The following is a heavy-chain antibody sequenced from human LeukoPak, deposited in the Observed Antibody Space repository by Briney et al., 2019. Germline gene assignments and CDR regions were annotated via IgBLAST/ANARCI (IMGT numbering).Heavy chain of an antibody. Sequence: PSETLSLTCAVYGGSFSGYYWSWIRQPPGKGLEWIGEINHSGSTNYNPSLKSRVTISVDKSKNQFSLRLSSVTAADTAVYYCARLATTVTTEDYWGQGILVTVSS. CDR2: INHSGST. J-gene: IGHJ4*02. CDR3: ARLATTVTTEDY. D-gene: IGHD4-17*01. CDR1: GGSFSGYY. V-gene: IGHV4-34*01.